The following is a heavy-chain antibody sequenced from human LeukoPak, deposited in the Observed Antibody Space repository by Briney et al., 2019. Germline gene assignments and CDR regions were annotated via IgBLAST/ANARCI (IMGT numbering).Heavy chain of an antibody. Sequence: ASVKVSCKASGYTFTGYYMHWVRQAPGQGREWMGWINPNSGGTNYAQKFQGRVTMTRDTSISTAYMELSRLRSDDTAVYYCARSVVNTIYFDYWGQGTLVTVSS. J-gene: IGHJ4*02. CDR3: ARSVVNTIYFDY. CDR2: INPNSGGT. CDR1: GYTFTGYY. V-gene: IGHV1-2*02. D-gene: IGHD4-23*01.